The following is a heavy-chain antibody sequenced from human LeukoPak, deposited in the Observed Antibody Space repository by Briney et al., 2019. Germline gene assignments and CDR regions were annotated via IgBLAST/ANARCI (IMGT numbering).Heavy chain of an antibody. CDR2: INHSGST. D-gene: IGHD6-25*01. V-gene: IGHV4-34*01. J-gene: IGHJ5*02. Sequence: SETLSLTCAVYGGSFSGYYWSWIRQPPGKGLEWIGEINHSGSTNYNPSLKSRVTISVDTSKNQFSLKLSSVTAADTAVYYCARVQRLALNWFDPWGQGTLVTVSS. CDR3: ARVQRLALNWFDP. CDR1: GGSFSGYY.